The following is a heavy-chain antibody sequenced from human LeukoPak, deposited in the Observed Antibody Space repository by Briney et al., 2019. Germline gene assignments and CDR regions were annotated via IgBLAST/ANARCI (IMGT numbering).Heavy chain of an antibody. CDR2: ISGSGGST. D-gene: IGHD2-8*01. J-gene: IGHJ5*02. V-gene: IGHV3-23*01. Sequence: GGSLRLSCAASGFTFSSYAMSWVRQAPGKGLEWVSTISGSGGSTYYADSVKGRFTISRDNSKNTLYLQMNSLRAEDTAVYYCAKGAPGHCTNGVCFRWFDPWGQGTLVTVSS. CDR3: AKGAPGHCTNGVCFRWFDP. CDR1: GFTFSSYA.